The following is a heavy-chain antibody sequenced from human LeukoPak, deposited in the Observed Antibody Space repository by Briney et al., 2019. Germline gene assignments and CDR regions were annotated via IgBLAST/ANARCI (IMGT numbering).Heavy chain of an antibody. J-gene: IGHJ6*02. D-gene: IGHD4-17*01. CDR1: GFTVSSNY. V-gene: IGHV3-66*01. CDR3: ARDRVDYGDYYGMDV. Sequence: GGSLRLTCAASGFTVSSNYMSWVRQAPGKGLEWGSVIYSGGSTYYADSVKGRFTISRDNSKNTLYLQMNSLRAEDTAVYYCARDRVDYGDYYGMDVWGQGTTVTVSS. CDR2: IYSGGST.